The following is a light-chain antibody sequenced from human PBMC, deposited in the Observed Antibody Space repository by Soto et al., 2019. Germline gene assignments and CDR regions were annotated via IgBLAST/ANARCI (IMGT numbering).Light chain of an antibody. V-gene: IGKV3-11*01. J-gene: IGKJ2*01. CDR3: QQYNNWPPMYT. Sequence: EVVLTQSPATLSLSPGERATLSCRASENVRTFVDWYQQKPGQAPRLLIYGASNRATGIPARFSGSGSGTDFTLTISNLEREDFAVYYCQQYNNWPPMYTFGQGTKLEIK. CDR2: GAS. CDR1: ENVRTF.